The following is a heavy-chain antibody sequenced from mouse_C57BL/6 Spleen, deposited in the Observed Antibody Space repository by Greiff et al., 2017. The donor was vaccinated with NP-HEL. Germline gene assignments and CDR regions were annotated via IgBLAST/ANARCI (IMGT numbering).Heavy chain of an antibody. V-gene: IGHV7-3*01. Sequence: EVKLVESGGGLVQPGGSLSLSCAASGFTFTDYYMSWVRQPPGMALEWLGFIRNKANGYTTEYSASVKGRFTISRDNSQSILYLQMNALRAEDSATYYCARYYGSRGYFDVWGTGTTVTVSS. CDR3: ARYYGSRGYFDV. D-gene: IGHD1-1*01. J-gene: IGHJ1*03. CDR1: GFTFTDYY. CDR2: IRNKANGYTT.